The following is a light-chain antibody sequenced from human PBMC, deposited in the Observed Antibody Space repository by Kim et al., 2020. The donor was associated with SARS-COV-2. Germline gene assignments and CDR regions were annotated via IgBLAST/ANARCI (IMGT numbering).Light chain of an antibody. CDR3: QQYDTYSRT. J-gene: IGKJ1*01. V-gene: IGKV1-5*01. CDR1: QTISTW. CDR2: DAS. Sequence: DIQMTQSPSTLFASVGDRVTITCRASQTISTWLAWYQQKPGKVPKLLIYDASSLESGVPSRFSGSGSGTDFTLTISSLQPDDFATYYCQQYDTYSRTFGQGTKVEIK.